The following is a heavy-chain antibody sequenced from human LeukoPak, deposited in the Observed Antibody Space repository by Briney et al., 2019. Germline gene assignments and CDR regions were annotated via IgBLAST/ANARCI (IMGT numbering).Heavy chain of an antibody. CDR1: GYSFTSYW. CDR3: ARREYCGGDCYSGYFQH. J-gene: IGHJ1*01. Sequence: GESLKISCKGSGYSFTSYWIGWVRQMPGKGLEWMGIIYPGDSDTRYSPSFQGQVTISADKSISTAYLQWSSLKASDTAMYYCARREYCGGDCYSGYFQHWGQGTQVTVSS. V-gene: IGHV5-51*01. CDR2: IYPGDSDT. D-gene: IGHD2-21*02.